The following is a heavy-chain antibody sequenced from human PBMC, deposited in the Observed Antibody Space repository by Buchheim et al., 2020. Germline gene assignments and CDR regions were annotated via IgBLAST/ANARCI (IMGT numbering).Heavy chain of an antibody. V-gene: IGHV4-34*01. D-gene: IGHD3-9*01. CDR3: ARGRSFGRRYFDY. Sequence: QVQLQQWGAGLLKPSETLSLTCAVYGGSFSGYYWSWIRQPPGKGLEWIGEINHSGSTNYNPSLKSRVTISVDTSKNQFSLKLSSVTGADTAVYYCARGRSFGRRYFDYWGQGTL. CDR1: GGSFSGYY. J-gene: IGHJ4*02. CDR2: INHSGST.